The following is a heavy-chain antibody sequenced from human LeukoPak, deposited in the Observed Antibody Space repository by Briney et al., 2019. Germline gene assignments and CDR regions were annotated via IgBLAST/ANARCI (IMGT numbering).Heavy chain of an antibody. CDR3: AKDHSNSGSYYWGAFDI. D-gene: IGHD1-26*01. J-gene: IGHJ3*02. V-gene: IGHV3-23*01. Sequence: GGSLRLSCAASGFTFSSYGMSWVRQAPGKGLEWVSAISGSGGSTYYADSVKGRFTISRDNSKNTLYLQMNSLRAEDTAVYYCAKDHSNSGSYYWGAFDIWGQGTMVTVSS. CDR1: GFTFSSYG. CDR2: ISGSGGST.